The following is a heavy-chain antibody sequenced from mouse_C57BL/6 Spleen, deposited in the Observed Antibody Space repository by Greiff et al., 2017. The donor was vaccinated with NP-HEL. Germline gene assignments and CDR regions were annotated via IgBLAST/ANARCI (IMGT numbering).Heavy chain of an antibody. CDR1: GYTFTDYE. Sequence: QVQLKQSGAELVRPGASVTLSCKASGYTFTDYEMHWVKQTPVHGLEWIGAIDPETGGTAYNQKFKGKAILTADKSSSTAYMELRSLTSEDSAVYYCTREGAITTVLDYWGQGTSVTVSS. J-gene: IGHJ4*01. V-gene: IGHV1-15*01. CDR2: IDPETGGT. D-gene: IGHD1-1*01. CDR3: TREGAITTVLDY.